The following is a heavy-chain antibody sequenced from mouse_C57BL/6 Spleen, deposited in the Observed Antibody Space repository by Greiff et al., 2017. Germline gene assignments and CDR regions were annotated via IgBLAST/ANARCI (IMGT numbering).Heavy chain of an antibody. CDR2: IYPRSGNT. V-gene: IGHV1-81*01. D-gene: IGHD1-1*01. CDR3: ARDYYGTNAMDY. J-gene: IGHJ4*01. CDR1: GYTFTRYG. Sequence: QVQLKQSGAELARPGASVKLSCKASGYTFTRYGISWVKPRTGQGLEGIGEIYPRSGNTSYNEKFKGKATLTAYKSSSTAYMELRSLTSEDSAVYFCARDYYGTNAMDYWGQGTSVTVSS.